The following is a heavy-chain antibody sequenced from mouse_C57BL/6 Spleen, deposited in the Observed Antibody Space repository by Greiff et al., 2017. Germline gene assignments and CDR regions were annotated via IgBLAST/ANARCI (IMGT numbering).Heavy chain of an antibody. CDR3: ARGDSKDYYAMDY. CDR2: INPGSGGT. CDR1: GYAFTNYL. V-gene: IGHV1-54*01. D-gene: IGHD2-5*01. J-gene: IGHJ4*01. Sequence: QVPLQQSGAELVRPGTSVKVSCKASGYAFTNYLIEWVKQRPGQGLEWIGVINPGSGGTNYNEKFKGKATLTADKSSSTAYMQLSSLTSEDSAVYFCARGDSKDYYAMDYWGQGTSVTVSS.